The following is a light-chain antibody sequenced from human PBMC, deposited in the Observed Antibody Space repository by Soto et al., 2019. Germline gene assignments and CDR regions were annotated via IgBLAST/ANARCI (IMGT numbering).Light chain of an antibody. Sequence: EIVMTPSPATLSVSPVERATLSCRASQSVSSNLAWYQQKPGQGPRLLIYGVSTRATGIPARFSGSGSGTEFTLTISSLQSEDFAVYYCQQYNNWPLTFGGGTKVDIK. CDR2: GVS. CDR1: QSVSSN. CDR3: QQYNNWPLT. J-gene: IGKJ4*01. V-gene: IGKV3-15*01.